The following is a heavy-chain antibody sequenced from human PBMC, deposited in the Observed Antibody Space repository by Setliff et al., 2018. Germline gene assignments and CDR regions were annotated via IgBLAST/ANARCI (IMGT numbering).Heavy chain of an antibody. V-gene: IGHV4-61*09. CDR1: GGSISNDYYY. J-gene: IGHJ4*02. CDR2: VCTSGST. CDR3: AREVARDDSGYYYYFDF. D-gene: IGHD3-22*01. Sequence: SETLSLTCTVSGGSISNDYYYWSWIRQPAGKGLEWIGHVCTSGSTNYHPSLKSRITISADTSKNLFSLRLSSVTAADTAMYYCAREVARDDSGYYYYFDFWGQGTLVTVSS.